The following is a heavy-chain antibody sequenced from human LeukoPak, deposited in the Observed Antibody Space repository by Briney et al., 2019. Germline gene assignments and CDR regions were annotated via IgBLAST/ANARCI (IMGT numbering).Heavy chain of an antibody. Sequence: GESLKISCKGSGYPFTSYWIGWVRQMPGKGPEWMGIIYPGDSDTRYSPSFQGRVTISADKSIGTAYLQWSSLKASDIAMYYCARVYGYYVDYWGQGTLVTVSS. CDR3: ARVYGYYVDY. CDR1: GYPFTSYW. J-gene: IGHJ4*02. V-gene: IGHV5-51*01. D-gene: IGHD5-18*01. CDR2: IYPGDSDT.